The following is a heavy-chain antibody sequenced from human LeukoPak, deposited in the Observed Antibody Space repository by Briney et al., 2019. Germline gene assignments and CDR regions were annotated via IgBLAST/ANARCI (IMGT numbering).Heavy chain of an antibody. J-gene: IGHJ4*02. CDR1: GGSISSANW. D-gene: IGHD6-13*01. CDR2: IHHSGST. CDR3: ARAAAVGIKKWFDY. Sequence: SGTLSLTCAVSGGSISSANWWSWVRQPPGKGLEWIGEIHHSGSTNHNPSLRSRVAISVDKSNNQFSLKLSSVTAADTAVYYCARAAAVGIKKWFDYWGQGTLVTVSS. V-gene: IGHV4-4*02.